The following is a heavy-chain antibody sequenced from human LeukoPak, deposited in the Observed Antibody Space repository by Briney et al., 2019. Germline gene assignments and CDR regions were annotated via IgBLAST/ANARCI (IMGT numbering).Heavy chain of an antibody. D-gene: IGHD3-22*01. CDR1: GFTFSSYE. J-gene: IGHJ4*02. Sequence: GGSLRLSCAASGFTFSSYEMNWVRQAPGKGLEWVSYISSSDSTTYYADSVKGRFTISRDNAMNSLYLQMNSLRVEETAVYYCARVLYDSSGYSLNYFDYWGQGTLVTVSS. V-gene: IGHV3-48*03. CDR2: ISSSDSTT. CDR3: ARVLYDSSGYSLNYFDY.